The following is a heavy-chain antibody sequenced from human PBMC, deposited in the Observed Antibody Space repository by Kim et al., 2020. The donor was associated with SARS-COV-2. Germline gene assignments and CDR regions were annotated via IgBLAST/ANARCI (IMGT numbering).Heavy chain of an antibody. CDR1: GYTFTSYG. V-gene: IGHV1-18*01. Sequence: ASVKVSCKASGYTFTSYGIGWVRQAPGQGLERMGWISAYNGNTNYAQKLQGRVTMTTDTSTSTAYMELRSLRSDDTAVYYCARDRGPYCGGDCYQGGLRGDFDYWGQGTLVTVSS. CDR3: ARDRGPYCGGDCYQGGLRGDFDY. D-gene: IGHD2-21*02. CDR2: ISAYNGNT. J-gene: IGHJ4*02.